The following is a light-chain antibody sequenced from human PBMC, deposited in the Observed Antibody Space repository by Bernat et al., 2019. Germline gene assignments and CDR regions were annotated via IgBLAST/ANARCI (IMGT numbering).Light chain of an antibody. CDR2: AAS. Sequence: AIRMTQSPSSFSSSTGDRVTITCRPSQGISSYLAWYQQKPGKAPKLLIYAASTLQTGVPSRFSGSGYGTDFTLIISCLQSEDFAIYFCQQYYSYPLTFGGGTKVEIK. CDR3: QQYYSYPLT. V-gene: IGKV1-8*01. J-gene: IGKJ4*01. CDR1: QGISSY.